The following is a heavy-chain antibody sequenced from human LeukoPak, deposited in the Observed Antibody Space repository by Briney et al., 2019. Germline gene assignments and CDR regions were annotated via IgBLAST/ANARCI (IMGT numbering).Heavy chain of an antibody. CDR2: INHSGST. D-gene: IGHD4-17*01. V-gene: IGHV4-34*01. Sequence: SETLSLTCAVYGGSFSGYYWSWIRQPPGKRLEWIGEINHSGSTNYNPSLKSRVTISVDTSKNQFSLKLSSVTAADTAVYYCARVGTTVTASNWFDPWGQGTLVTVSS. J-gene: IGHJ5*02. CDR3: ARVGTTVTASNWFDP. CDR1: GGSFSGYY.